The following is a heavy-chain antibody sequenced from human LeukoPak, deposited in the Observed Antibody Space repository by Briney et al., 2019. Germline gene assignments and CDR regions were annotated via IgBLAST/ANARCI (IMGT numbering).Heavy chain of an antibody. Sequence: GGSLRLSCAASGFTVSSNYMSWVRQAPGKGLEWVSAISGSGGSTYYADSVKGRFTISRDNSKNTLYLQMNSLRAQDTAVYYCAKSSTNGYSGYVHPGVDYWGQGTLVTVSS. D-gene: IGHD5-12*01. CDR1: GFTVSSNY. V-gene: IGHV3-23*01. CDR3: AKSSTNGYSGYVHPGVDY. J-gene: IGHJ4*02. CDR2: ISGSGGST.